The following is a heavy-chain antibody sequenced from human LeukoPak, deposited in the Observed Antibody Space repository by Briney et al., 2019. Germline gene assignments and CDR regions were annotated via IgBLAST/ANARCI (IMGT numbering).Heavy chain of an antibody. J-gene: IGHJ6*02. CDR1: GYTFTGYY. CDR2: INPNSGGT. D-gene: IGHD5-18*01. V-gene: IGHV1-2*02. CDR3: ARWGWIQLPPTGYGMDV. Sequence: ASVKVSCKASGYTFTGYYMHWVRQAPGQGLEWMGWINPNSGGTNYAQKFQGRVTMTRDTSTSTAYMELSRLRSDDTAVYYCARWGWIQLPPTGYGMDVWGQGTTVTVSS.